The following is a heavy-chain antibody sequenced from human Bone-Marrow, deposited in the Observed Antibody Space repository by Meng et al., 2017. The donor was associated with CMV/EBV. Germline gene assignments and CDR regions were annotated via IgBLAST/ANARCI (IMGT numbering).Heavy chain of an antibody. J-gene: IGHJ4*02. CDR3: ARDIDPYSSSWAFDY. V-gene: IGHV4-34*01. CDR1: GGSFSGYY. CDR2: INHSGST. Sequence: GSLRLSCAVYGGSFSGYYWSWIRQPPGKGLEWIGEINHSGSTNYNPSLKSRVTISVDTSKNQFSLKLSSVTAADTAVYYCARDIDPYSSSWAFDYWGQGTLVAVSS. D-gene: IGHD6-13*01.